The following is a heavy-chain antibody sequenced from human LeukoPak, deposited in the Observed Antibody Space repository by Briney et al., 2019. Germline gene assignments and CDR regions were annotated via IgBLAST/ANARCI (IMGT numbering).Heavy chain of an antibody. CDR1: GFTFSSYA. V-gene: IGHV3-23*01. D-gene: IGHD1-26*01. CDR3: AILREGGDYFDY. J-gene: IGHJ4*02. CDR2: ISGSGGST. Sequence: QPGGSLRLSCAASGFTFSSYAMTWIRQAPGKGLEWVSAISGSGGSTYYADSVKGRFTISRDNSKNTLYLQMNSLRAEDTAVYYCAILREGGDYFDYWGQGTLVAVSS.